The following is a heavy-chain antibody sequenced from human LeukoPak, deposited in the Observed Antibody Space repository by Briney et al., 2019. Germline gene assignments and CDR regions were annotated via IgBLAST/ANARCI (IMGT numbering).Heavy chain of an antibody. J-gene: IGHJ3*02. Sequence: GGSLRLSCAASGFTFSSYEMNWVRQAPGKGLEWVSYISSSGSTIYYADSVKGRFTISRDNAKNSLYLQMNSLRAEDTAVYYCAKDFSTIRGLGAFDIWGQGTMVTVSS. CDR3: AKDFSTIRGLGAFDI. CDR2: ISSSGSTI. CDR1: GFTFSSYE. V-gene: IGHV3-48*03. D-gene: IGHD5-24*01.